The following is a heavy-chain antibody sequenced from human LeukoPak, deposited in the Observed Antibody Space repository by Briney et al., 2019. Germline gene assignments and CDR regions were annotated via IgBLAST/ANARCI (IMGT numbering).Heavy chain of an antibody. V-gene: IGHV4-39*01. CDR3: ARPHSSSSVWFDP. J-gene: IGHJ5*02. CDR2: IYYSGST. D-gene: IGHD6-6*01. CDR1: GGSISSSSYY. Sequence: PSETLSLTCTVSGGSISSSSYYWGWIRQPPGKGLEWIGSIYYSGSTYYNPSLKGRVTISVDTSKNQFSLKLSSVTAADTAVYYCARPHSSSSVWFDPWGQGTLVTVSS.